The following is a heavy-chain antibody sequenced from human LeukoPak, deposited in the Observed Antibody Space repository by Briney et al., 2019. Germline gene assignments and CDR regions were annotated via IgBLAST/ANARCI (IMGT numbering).Heavy chain of an antibody. V-gene: IGHV3-23*01. Sequence: GGSLRLSCAASGFSISNSAMSWVRQAPGKGLEWVSLIIGSSGSTFYADSVKGWFTISRDNSKNTLFLQMNSLRAEDTAVYYCAKGAYDYIEMGYFDYWGQGTLVTVSS. CDR1: GFSISNSA. D-gene: IGHD5-12*01. CDR3: AKGAYDYIEMGYFDY. CDR2: IIGSSGST. J-gene: IGHJ4*02.